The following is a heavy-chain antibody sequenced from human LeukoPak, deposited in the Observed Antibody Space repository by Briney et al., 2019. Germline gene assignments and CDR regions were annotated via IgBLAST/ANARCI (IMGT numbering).Heavy chain of an antibody. CDR2: VDLGGRR. CDR3: AREGEYCSGTDCFATTVDA. V-gene: IGHV4-61*02. J-gene: IGHJ5*02. CDR1: GYSISSGDYY. D-gene: IGHD2-2*01. Sequence: PSETLSLTCNVSGYSISSGDYYWTWIRQPAGKGLEWIGRVDLGGRRIINTTLISQVTVSVDPSKNQFSLSLTCVTAADTATYDCAREGEYCSGTDCFATTVDAWGQGALVTVSS.